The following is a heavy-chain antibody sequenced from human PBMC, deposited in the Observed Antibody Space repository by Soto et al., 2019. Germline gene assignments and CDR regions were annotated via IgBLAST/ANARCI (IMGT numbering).Heavy chain of an antibody. CDR3: ARQSVLWFGEARGTHFDY. J-gene: IGHJ4*02. V-gene: IGHV4-59*08. D-gene: IGHD3-10*01. CDR1: GGSISSYY. Sequence: SETLSLTCTVSGGSISSYYWSWIRQPPGKGLEWIGYIYYSGSTNYNPSLKSRVTISVDTSKNQFSLKLSSVTAADTAVYYCARQSVLWFGEARGTHFDYWGQGTLVTVSS. CDR2: IYYSGST.